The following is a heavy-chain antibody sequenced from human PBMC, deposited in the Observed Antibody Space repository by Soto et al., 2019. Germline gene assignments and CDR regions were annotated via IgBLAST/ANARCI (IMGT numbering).Heavy chain of an antibody. CDR1: GGTFSSYT. J-gene: IGHJ4*02. D-gene: IGHD2-21*02. Sequence: QVQLVQSGAEVKKPGSSVKVSCKASGGTFSSYTISWVRQAPGQGLEWMGRIIPILGIANYAQKFQGRVTITADKSTSTAYMELSSLRSEDTAVYYCARQHIVLVTATGFDYWGQGTLVTVSS. CDR2: IIPILGIA. V-gene: IGHV1-69*02. CDR3: ARQHIVLVTATGFDY.